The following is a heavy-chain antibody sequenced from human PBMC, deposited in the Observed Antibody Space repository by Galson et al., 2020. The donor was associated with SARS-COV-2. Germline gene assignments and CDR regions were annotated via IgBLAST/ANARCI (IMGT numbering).Heavy chain of an antibody. CDR1: GFTFSSYA. Sequence: GGSLRLSCAASGFTFSSYAMHWVRQAPGKGLEWVEVISYDGSNKYYADSVKGRFTISRDNSKNTLYLQMNSLRAEDTAVYYCARDFGYSYGSSYFDYWGQGTLVTVSS. CDR3: ARDFGYSYGSSYFDY. V-gene: IGHV3-30*01. J-gene: IGHJ4*02. CDR2: ISYDGSNK. D-gene: IGHD5-18*01.